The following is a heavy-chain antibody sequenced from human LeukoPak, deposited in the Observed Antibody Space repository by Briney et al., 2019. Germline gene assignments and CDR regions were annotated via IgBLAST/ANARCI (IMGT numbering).Heavy chain of an antibody. V-gene: IGHV3-23*01. CDR1: GFTFSSYS. D-gene: IGHD3-16*01. CDR2: ISASGGST. J-gene: IGHJ4*02. CDR3: ASLGTYTGFDY. Sequence: PGGSLRLSCAASGFTFSSYSMNWVRQAPGKGLEWVSAISASGGSTYYADSVKGRFTISRDNSKNTLYLQMNSLRAEDTAVYYCASLGTYTGFDYWGQGTLVTVSS.